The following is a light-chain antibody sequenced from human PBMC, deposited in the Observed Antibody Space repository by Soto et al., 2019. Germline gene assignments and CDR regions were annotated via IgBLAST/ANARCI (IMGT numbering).Light chain of an antibody. CDR1: QDNTNY. V-gene: IGKV1-33*01. J-gene: IGKJ2*02. Sequence: DIQITQSPSSLSASVGHRVTITCQASQDNTNYLNWYQQKPGKAPKLLIYDASNLETVVPSRCSGSGSGTDFTLTIRSRQPEDIATYYYQQYDSLPRSTFGQGTKLEIK. CDR2: DAS. CDR3: QQYDSLPRST.